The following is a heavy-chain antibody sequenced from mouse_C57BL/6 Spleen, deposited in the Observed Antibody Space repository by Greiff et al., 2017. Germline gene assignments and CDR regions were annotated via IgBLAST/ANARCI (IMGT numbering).Heavy chain of an antibody. J-gene: IGHJ2*01. Sequence: QSGPGLVKPSQSLSLTCSVTGYSITSGYYWNWIRQFPGNKLEWMGYISYDGSNNYNPSLKNRISITRDTSKNQFFLKLNSVTTEDTATYYCARGTNYWGQGTTLTVSS. CDR1: GYSITSGYY. V-gene: IGHV3-6*01. CDR2: ISYDGSN. CDR3: ARGTNY.